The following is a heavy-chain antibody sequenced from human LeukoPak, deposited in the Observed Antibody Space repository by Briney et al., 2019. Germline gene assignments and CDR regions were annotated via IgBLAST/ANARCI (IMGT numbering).Heavy chain of an antibody. V-gene: IGHV3-13*01. J-gene: IGHJ4*02. Sequence: GGSLRLSCAASGFAFIDYDMHWVRQVIGKGLEWVSAIGIRGDTHYSGSVKGRFTISRENAESSLYLQMNSLSAEDTAVYYCARGGIQASGIDESDYWGQGTLVTVSS. D-gene: IGHD5-18*01. CDR1: GFAFIDYD. CDR2: IGIRGDT. CDR3: ARGGIQASGIDESDY.